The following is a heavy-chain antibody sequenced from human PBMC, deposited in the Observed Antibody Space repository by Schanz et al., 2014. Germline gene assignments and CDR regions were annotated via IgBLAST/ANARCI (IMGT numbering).Heavy chain of an antibody. CDR2: LWHDGSKK. CDR3: ARDFHGYGPHRDY. V-gene: IGHV3-33*01. Sequence: QVQLVESGGGVVQPGRSLRLSCVASGFTFSSYDVFWVRQAPGKGLEWVAILWHDGSKKYYADSVKGRFTVSRDNSKNTLYLQLNSLRAEDTAVYYCARDFHGYGPHRDYWGQGPLVNVSS. J-gene: IGHJ4*02. CDR1: GFTFSSYD. D-gene: IGHD5-12*01.